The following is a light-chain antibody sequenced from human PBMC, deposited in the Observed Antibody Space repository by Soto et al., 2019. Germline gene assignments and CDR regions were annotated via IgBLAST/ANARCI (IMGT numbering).Light chain of an antibody. Sequence: QSVLTQPPSASGYPGQSVTISCTGTSSDVGRYNYVSWYQQHPGRAPKLLLYEVIKRPSGVPDRFSGSKSGNTASLTVSGLQAEDEGDYYCSSFTNTENSYVFGSGTKVTVL. CDR3: SSFTNTENSYV. J-gene: IGLJ1*01. CDR1: SSDVGRYNY. V-gene: IGLV2-8*01. CDR2: EVI.